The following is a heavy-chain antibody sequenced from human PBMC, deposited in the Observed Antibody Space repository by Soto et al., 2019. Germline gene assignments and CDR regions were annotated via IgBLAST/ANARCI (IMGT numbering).Heavy chain of an antibody. CDR2: ISYDGSNK. D-gene: IGHD5-12*01. CDR1: GFTFSSYA. J-gene: IGHJ6*02. V-gene: IGHV3-30-3*01. Sequence: PGGSLRLSCAASGFTFSSYAMHWVRQAPGKGLEWVAVISYDGSNKYYADSVKGRFTISRDNSKNTLYLQMNSLRAEDTAVYYCARDMSPGYTRGYYYGMDVWGQGTTVTVSS. CDR3: ARDMSPGYTRGYYYGMDV.